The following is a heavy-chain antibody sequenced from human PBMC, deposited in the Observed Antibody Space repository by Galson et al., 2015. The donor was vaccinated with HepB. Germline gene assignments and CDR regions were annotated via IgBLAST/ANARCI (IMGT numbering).Heavy chain of an antibody. CDR1: GYTFTSYA. Sequence: SVKVSCKASGYTFTSYAMHWVRQAPGQRLEWMGWINAGNGNTKYSQKFQGRVTITRDTSASTAYMELSSLRSEDTDVYYWAWGPRLGYCSGCSCYSQTHLYCQHWGQGTLVTVS. J-gene: IGHJ1*01. CDR3: AWGPRLGYCSGCSCYSQTHLYCQH. CDR2: INAGNGNT. D-gene: IGHD2-15*01. V-gene: IGHV1-3*01.